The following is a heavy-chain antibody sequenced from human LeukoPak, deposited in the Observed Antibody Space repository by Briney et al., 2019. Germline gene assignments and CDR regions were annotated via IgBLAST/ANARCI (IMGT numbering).Heavy chain of an antibody. V-gene: IGHV4-59*01. D-gene: IGHD6-13*01. CDR2: IYYSGST. CDR3: ARVLAAADAFDI. Sequence: PSETLSLTCTVSGGSISSYYWSWIRQPPGKGLEWIGYIYYSGSTNYNPSLKSRVTISVGTSKNQFSLKLSSVTAADTAVYYCARVLAAADAFDIWGQGTMVTVSS. J-gene: IGHJ3*02. CDR1: GGSISSYY.